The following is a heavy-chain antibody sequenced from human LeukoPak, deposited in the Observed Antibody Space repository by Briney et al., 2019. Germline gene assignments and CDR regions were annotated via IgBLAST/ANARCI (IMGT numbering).Heavy chain of an antibody. D-gene: IGHD3-10*01. V-gene: IGHV1-58*02. CDR3: AAEGWFGELLFDY. CDR2: IVVGSGNT. CDR1: GFTFTSSA. Sequence: SVKVSCKASGFTFTSSAMQWVRQARGQRLEWIGWIVVGSGNTNYAQKFQERVTITRDMSTSTAYMELSSLRSEDTAVYYCAAEGWFGELLFDYWGQGTLVTVSS. J-gene: IGHJ4*02.